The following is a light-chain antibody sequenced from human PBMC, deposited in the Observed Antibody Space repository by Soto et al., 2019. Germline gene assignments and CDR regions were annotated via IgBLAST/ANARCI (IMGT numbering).Light chain of an antibody. CDR3: QQSYSTPRT. CDR1: QRISTY. V-gene: IGKV1-39*01. J-gene: IGKJ1*01. CDR2: DAS. Sequence: DIQMTQSPSSLSASVGDRVTITCRASQRISTYLNWYQQKPGKAPKFLIYDASNLQSGVPSRLSGGGSGTDFTLTISSLQPEDFATYYCQQSYSTPRTFGQGTKVDIK.